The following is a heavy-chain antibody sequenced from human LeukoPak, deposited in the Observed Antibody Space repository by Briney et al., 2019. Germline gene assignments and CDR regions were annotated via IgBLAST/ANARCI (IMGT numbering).Heavy chain of an antibody. CDR2: ISSSSSYI. Sequence: GGSLRLSCAASGFTFSSYSMNWVRQAPGKGLEWVSSISSSSSYIHSADSVRGRFTISRDNAKDSLFLQMNSLRAEDTAVYYCARDEWGDAFDIWGQGTMVTVFS. D-gene: IGHD1-26*01. V-gene: IGHV3-21*01. CDR1: GFTFSSYS. CDR3: ARDEWGDAFDI. J-gene: IGHJ3*02.